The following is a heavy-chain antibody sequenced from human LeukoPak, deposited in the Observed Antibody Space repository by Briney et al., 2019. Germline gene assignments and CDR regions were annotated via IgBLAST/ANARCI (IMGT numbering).Heavy chain of an antibody. CDR3: ARDRGYSSSWRTYYYYGMDV. V-gene: IGHV1-2*04. D-gene: IGHD6-13*01. J-gene: IGHJ6*02. Sequence: ASVKVSCKASGYTFTGYYMHWVRQAPGQGLEWMGWINPNSGGTNYAQKFQGWVTMTRDTSISTAYMELSRLRSDDTAVYYCARDRGYSSSWRTYYYYGMDVWGQGTTVTVSS. CDR2: INPNSGGT. CDR1: GYTFTGYY.